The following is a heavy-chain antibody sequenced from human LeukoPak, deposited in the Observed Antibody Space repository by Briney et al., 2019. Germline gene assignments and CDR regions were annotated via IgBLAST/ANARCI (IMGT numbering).Heavy chain of an antibody. CDR1: GGSINNYH. CDR3: ARGWSDNWNDVRWFDP. J-gene: IGHJ5*02. D-gene: IGHD1-20*01. V-gene: IGHV4-59*01. Sequence: PSETLSLTCTISGGSINNYHWTWIRQPPGKWLEWIGYIYKGATTDYNPSLKSRVTISEDTSKNQCSLRLSSVTAADTAVYYCARGWSDNWNDVRWFDPWGQGTLVTVSS. CDR2: IYKGATT.